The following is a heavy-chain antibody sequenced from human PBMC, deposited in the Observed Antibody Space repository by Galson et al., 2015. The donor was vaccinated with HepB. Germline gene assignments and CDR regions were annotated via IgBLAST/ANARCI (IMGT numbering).Heavy chain of an antibody. CDR3: AKDRWSAGSSTSWYHYYGMDV. D-gene: IGHD2-2*01. CDR2: ISGDGGST. CDR1: GFTFSSYA. J-gene: IGHJ6*02. V-gene: IGHV3-23*01. Sequence: SLRLSCAASGFTFSSYAMSWVRQAPGKGLEWVSAISGDGGSTYYADSVKGRFTISRDKSKNTLYLQMNSLRAEDTAVYYCAKDRWSAGSSTSWYHYYGMDVWGQGTTVTVSS.